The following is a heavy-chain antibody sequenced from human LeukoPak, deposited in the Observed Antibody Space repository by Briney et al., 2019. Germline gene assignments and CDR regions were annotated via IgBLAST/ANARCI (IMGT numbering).Heavy chain of an antibody. CDR3: ARAPSSGYLADASAEYFQH. CDR2: INHSGST. J-gene: IGHJ1*01. Sequence: SETLSLTCAVYGGSFSGYYWSWIRQPPGKGLEWIGEINHSGSTYYNPSLKSRVTISVDTSKNQFSLKLSSVTAADTAVYYCARAPSSGYLADASAEYFQHWGQGTLVTVSS. V-gene: IGHV4-34*09. D-gene: IGHD3-22*01. CDR1: GGSFSGYY.